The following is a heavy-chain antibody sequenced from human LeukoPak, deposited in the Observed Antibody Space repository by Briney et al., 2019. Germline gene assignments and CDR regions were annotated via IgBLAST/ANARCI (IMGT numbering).Heavy chain of an antibody. CDR2: ISGSGGST. Sequence: GGSLRLSCAASGFTFSSYGMSWVRQAPGKGLEWVSAISGSGGSTYYAGSVKGRFTISRDNSKNTLYLQMNSLRAEDAAVYFCAKAPVTSCRGAYCYPFDSWGQGTLVTVSS. D-gene: IGHD2-21*01. CDR3: AKAPVTSCRGAYCYPFDS. CDR1: GFTFSSYG. V-gene: IGHV3-23*01. J-gene: IGHJ4*02.